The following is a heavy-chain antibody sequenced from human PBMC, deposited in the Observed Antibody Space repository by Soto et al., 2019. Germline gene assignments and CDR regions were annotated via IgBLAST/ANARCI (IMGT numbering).Heavy chain of an antibody. CDR3: AKVVIAAALGGGFDP. J-gene: IGHJ5*02. CDR1: GFTFSSYA. V-gene: IGHV3-23*01. Sequence: EVQLLESGGGLVQPGGSLRLSCAASGFTFSSYAMSWVRQAPGKGLEWVSAISGSGGSTYYADSVKGRFTISRDNTKNLLNLQMNSQSAEDTAVYYCAKVVIAAALGGGFDPWGQGTLVTVSS. D-gene: IGHD6-13*01. CDR2: ISGSGGST.